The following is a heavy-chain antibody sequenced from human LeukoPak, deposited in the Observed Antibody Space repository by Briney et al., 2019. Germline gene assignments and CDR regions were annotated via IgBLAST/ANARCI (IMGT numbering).Heavy chain of an antibody. Sequence: GGSLRLSCAASGFTFSSYGMHWVRQAPGKGLEWVAFIRYDGSNRYYADSVKGRFTISRDNSKNTLYLQMNSLRAEDTAVYYCAKTYYYGSGSYFYYMDVWGKGTTVTISS. CDR2: IRYDGSNR. CDR1: GFTFSSYG. J-gene: IGHJ6*03. D-gene: IGHD3-10*01. CDR3: AKTYYYGSGSYFYYMDV. V-gene: IGHV3-30*02.